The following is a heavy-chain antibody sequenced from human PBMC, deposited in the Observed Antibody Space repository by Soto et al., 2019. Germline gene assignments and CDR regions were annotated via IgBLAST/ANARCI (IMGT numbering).Heavy chain of an antibody. V-gene: IGHV3-74*01. D-gene: IGHD5-18*01. CDR2: IHTDGSPT. CDR1: GFTFSDYW. CDR3: VRGGSKYSSSYFDS. J-gene: IGHJ4*02. Sequence: GGSLRLSCAASGFTFSDYWMHWVRQVPQKGLVWVSRIHTDGSPTSYADSVRGRFTISRDNAKNTVSLEMKSLRVEDTAVYFCVRGGSKYSSSYFDSWGQGTLVTVSS.